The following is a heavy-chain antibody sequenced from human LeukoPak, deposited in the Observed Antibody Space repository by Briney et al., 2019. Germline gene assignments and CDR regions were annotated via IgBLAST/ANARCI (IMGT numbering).Heavy chain of an antibody. Sequence: ASVKVSCKASGYTFTSYGISWVRQAPGQGLEWMGWISAYNGNTNYAQKLQGRVTMTTDTSTSIAYMELRSLRSDDTAVYYCARDPVLYSSGWYVAGYWGQGTLVTVSS. CDR3: ARDPVLYSSGWYVAGY. D-gene: IGHD6-19*01. CDR1: GYTFTSYG. V-gene: IGHV1-18*01. CDR2: ISAYNGNT. J-gene: IGHJ4*02.